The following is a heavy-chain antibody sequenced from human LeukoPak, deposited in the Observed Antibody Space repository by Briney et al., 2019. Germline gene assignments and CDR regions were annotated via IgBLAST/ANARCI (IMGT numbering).Heavy chain of an antibody. V-gene: IGHV4-39*07. Sequence: PSETLSLTCTVSGGSISSSSYYWDWIRQPPGKGLEWIGSIDYDGSTYYNPSLKSRVTISLDTSKTKFFLKLSSVTTADTALYYCARGNANWGQGTLVTVSS. CDR3: ARGNAN. CDR1: GGSISSSSYY. J-gene: IGHJ4*02. CDR2: IDYDGST.